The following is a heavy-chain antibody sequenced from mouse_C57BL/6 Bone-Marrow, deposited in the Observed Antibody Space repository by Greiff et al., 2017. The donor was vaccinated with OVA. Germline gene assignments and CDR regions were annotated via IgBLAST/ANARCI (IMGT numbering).Heavy chain of an antibody. CDR2: INPSTGGT. V-gene: IGHV1-42*01. J-gene: IGHJ2*01. CDR1: GYSFTGYY. CDR3: ARKTIFGPYYFDY. Sequence: EVQLQQSGPELVKPGASVKISCKASGYSFTGYYMNWVKQSPEKSLEWIGEINPSTGGTTYNQKFKAKATLTVDKSSSTAYMQLKSLTSEDSAVYYCARKTIFGPYYFDYWGQGTTLTVSS.